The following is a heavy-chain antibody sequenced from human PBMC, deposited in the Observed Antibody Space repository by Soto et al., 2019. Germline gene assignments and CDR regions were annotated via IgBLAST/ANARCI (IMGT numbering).Heavy chain of an antibody. CDR1: GYTFTTYY. CDR3: ARGLGGSWFDP. CDR2: INPSGGST. J-gene: IGHJ5*02. D-gene: IGHD1-26*01. V-gene: IGHV1-46*01. Sequence: GASVKVSCKASGYTFTTYYMHWVRQAPGQGLEWMGVINPSGGSTTYAQKLQGRVTMTRDTSASTVYMELSSLRSEDTAVYYCARGLGGSWFDPWGQGTLVTVSS.